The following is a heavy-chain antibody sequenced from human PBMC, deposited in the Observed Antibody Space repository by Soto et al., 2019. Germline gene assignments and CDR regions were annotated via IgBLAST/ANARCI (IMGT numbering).Heavy chain of an antibody. CDR3: ARTGIDNSGYLSTHNYGMDL. CDR1: GGSVSDYA. V-gene: IGHV1-69*06. J-gene: IGHJ6*02. D-gene: IGHD5-12*01. Sequence: QVHLVQSGTQVKKPGSSVRVSCRASGGSVSDYAINWVRQAPGQGLEWVGGIVPLFERTEYAQSLQGRVTITPDKFKTTFYMELNSLTYDDTAIYYCARTGIDNSGYLSTHNYGMDLWGPGPTVTVSS. CDR2: IVPLFERT.